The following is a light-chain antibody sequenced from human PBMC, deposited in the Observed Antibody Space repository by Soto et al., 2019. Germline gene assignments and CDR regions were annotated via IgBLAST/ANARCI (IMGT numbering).Light chain of an antibody. Sequence: VVTQEPSFSVSPGGTVTVTCGLSSGSVSTNFYPSWYQQTPGQTPRTLIYRTSTRSSGVPDRFSGSILGNRAALTITGARAEDESDYYCALYMGSGIWVFGGGTKLTVL. J-gene: IGLJ3*02. V-gene: IGLV8-61*01. CDR3: ALYMGSGIWV. CDR2: RTS. CDR1: SGSVSTNFY.